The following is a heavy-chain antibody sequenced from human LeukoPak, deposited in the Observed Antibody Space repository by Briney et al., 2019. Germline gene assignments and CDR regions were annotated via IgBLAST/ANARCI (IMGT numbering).Heavy chain of an antibody. CDR1: GGSISSGDYY. V-gene: IGHV4-30-4*08. J-gene: IGHJ5*02. D-gene: IGHD2-2*01. Sequence: SETLSLTCTVSGGSISSGDYYWSWIRQPPGKGLEWIGYIYYSGSTYYNPSLKSRVTISVDTSKNQFSLKLSSVTAADAAVYYCARALSSFWFDPWGQGTLVTVSS. CDR2: IYYSGST. CDR3: ARALSSFWFDP.